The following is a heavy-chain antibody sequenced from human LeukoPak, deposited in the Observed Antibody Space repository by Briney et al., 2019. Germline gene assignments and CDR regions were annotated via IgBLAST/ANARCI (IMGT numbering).Heavy chain of an antibody. D-gene: IGHD3-10*01. J-gene: IGHJ4*02. CDR1: GYSFTSYW. V-gene: IGHV5-51*01. CDR2: IYPGDSDT. CDR3: ARQNYYGSGSYYSDGGFDY. Sequence: GESLKISCKGSGYSFTSYWIGWVRQMPGKGLEWMGIIYPGDSDTRSSPSFQGQVTLSADKSISTAYLQWSSLKASDTAMYYCARQNYYGSGSYYSDGGFDYWGQGTLVTVSS.